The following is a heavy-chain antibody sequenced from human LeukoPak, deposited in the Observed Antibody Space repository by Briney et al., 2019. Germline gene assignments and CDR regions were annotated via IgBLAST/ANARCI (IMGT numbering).Heavy chain of an antibody. D-gene: IGHD3-3*01. V-gene: IGHV4-59*01. CDR1: GGSISSYY. J-gene: IGHJ4*02. Sequence: SETLSLTCTVSGGSISSYYWSWIRQPPGKGLEWIGYIYYSGSTNYNPSLKSRVTISVDTSKNQFSLKLSSVTAADTAVYYCARVAPGYYDFWSGYSSPPGMVDYWGQGTLVTVSS. CDR3: ARVAPGYYDFWSGYSSPPGMVDY. CDR2: IYYSGST.